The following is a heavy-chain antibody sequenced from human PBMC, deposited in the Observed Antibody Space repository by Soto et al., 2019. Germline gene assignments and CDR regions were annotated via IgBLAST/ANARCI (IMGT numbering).Heavy chain of an antibody. CDR2: IYYSGST. V-gene: IGHV4-39*01. D-gene: IGHD2-2*01. Sequence: PSETLSLTCTVSGGSISSSSYYWGWIRQPPGKGLEWIGSIYYSGSTYYNPSLKSRVTISVDTSKNQFSLKLSSVTAADTAVYYCAILGYCSSTSCSLWYDSSGYYPDDAFDIWGQGTMVTVSS. J-gene: IGHJ3*02. CDR3: AILGYCSSTSCSLWYDSSGYYPDDAFDI. CDR1: GGSISSSSYY.